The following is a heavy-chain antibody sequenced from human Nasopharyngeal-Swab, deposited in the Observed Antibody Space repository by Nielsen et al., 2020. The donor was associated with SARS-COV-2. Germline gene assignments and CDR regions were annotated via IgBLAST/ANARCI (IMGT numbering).Heavy chain of an antibody. CDR2: IRSKTYGGTT. CDR1: GFMFGDYA. V-gene: IGHV3-49*03. CDR3: ARVRGFTFQARNPFDV. Sequence: GESLTISCTASGFMFGDYAMSWFRQAPGKGLEWVGFIRSKTYGGTTEYAASVKGRFTISRDDSKSIAYLQMNSLKTEDTAVYYCARVRGFTFQARNPFDVWGEGTMVTVSS. J-gene: IGHJ3*01. D-gene: IGHD2/OR15-2a*01.